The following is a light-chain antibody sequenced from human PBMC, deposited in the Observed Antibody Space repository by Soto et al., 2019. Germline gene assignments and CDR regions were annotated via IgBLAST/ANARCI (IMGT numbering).Light chain of an antibody. CDR2: DVT. Sequence: QSVLTQPASVSGSPGQSITISCTGTSSDVGSYDYVSWYQHHPGKAPKLMIYDVTNRPSGVSNRFSGSKSGNTASLTISGLQAEDEADYYCSSYTTSSTPVVFGGGTKLTVL. CDR1: SSDVGSYDY. V-gene: IGLV2-14*03. CDR3: SSYTTSSTPVV. J-gene: IGLJ2*01.